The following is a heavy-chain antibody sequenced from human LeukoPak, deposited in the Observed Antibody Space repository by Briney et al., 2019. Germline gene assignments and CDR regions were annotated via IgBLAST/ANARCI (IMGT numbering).Heavy chain of an antibody. CDR3: ARDHYDSSGYYSY. D-gene: IGHD3-22*01. CDR1: GFTFSSYS. CDR2: ISSSSSYI. V-gene: IGHV3-21*01. Sequence: GGSLRLSCAASGFTFSSYSMNWVRQAPGKGLEWVSSISSSSSYIYYADSVKGRFTISRDNAKNSLYLQMNSRRAEDTAVYYCARDHYDSSGYYSYWGQGTLVTVSS. J-gene: IGHJ4*02.